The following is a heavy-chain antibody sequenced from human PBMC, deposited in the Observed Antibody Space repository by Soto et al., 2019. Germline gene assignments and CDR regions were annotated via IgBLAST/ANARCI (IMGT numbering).Heavy chain of an antibody. CDR3: AKDYGGNPNRDAFDI. CDR2: VSATGAAT. CDR1: GFTFSMYV. Sequence: EVQLLESGGGLVQPGGSLRLSCAASGFTFSMYVMNWVRQAPGKGLEWVSGVSATGAATYYADSVKGRFTISRDNSKNTLYLQIKSLRVEDTALYYCAKDYGGNPNRDAFDIWGQGTMVTVSS. V-gene: IGHV3-23*01. D-gene: IGHD4-17*01. J-gene: IGHJ3*02.